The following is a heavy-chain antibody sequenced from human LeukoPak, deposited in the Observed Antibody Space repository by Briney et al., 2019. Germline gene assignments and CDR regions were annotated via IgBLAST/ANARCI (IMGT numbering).Heavy chain of an antibody. Sequence: SETLPLTCAVYGGSFSGYYWSWIRQPPGKGLEWIGEINHSGSTNYNPSLKSRVTISVDTSKNQFSLKLSSVTAADTAVYYCARGNRYSYGYYYYYYMDVWGKGTTVTVSS. CDR3: ARGNRYSYGYYYYYYMDV. D-gene: IGHD5-18*01. V-gene: IGHV4-34*01. CDR1: GGSFSGYY. CDR2: INHSGST. J-gene: IGHJ6*03.